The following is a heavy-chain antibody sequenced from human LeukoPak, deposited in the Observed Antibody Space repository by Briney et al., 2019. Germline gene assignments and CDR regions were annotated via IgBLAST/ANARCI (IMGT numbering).Heavy chain of an antibody. CDR1: GYSFTSQD. CDR2: INTDIRNP. D-gene: IGHD2-15*01. V-gene: IGHV7-4-1*02. CDR3: ARARDCSGGNCYSDY. J-gene: IGHJ4*02. Sequence: ASVKVSCKTSGYSFTSQDMHWVRQAPGQGLEWMGWINTDIRNPTYAQGFTGRFVFSLDTSVSTAYLQISSLKAEDTAVYYCARARDCSGGNCYSDYWGQGTLVTVSS.